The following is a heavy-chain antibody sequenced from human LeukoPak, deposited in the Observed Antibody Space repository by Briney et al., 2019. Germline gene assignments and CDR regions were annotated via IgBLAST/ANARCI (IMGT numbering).Heavy chain of an antibody. J-gene: IGHJ4*02. V-gene: IGHV4-39*01. CDR1: GDYISNSNYY. Sequence: PSETLSLTCTVSGDYISNSNYYWGWIRQPPGKGLEWIGSIYHSGSTYYNPSLKSRVTISVDTSKNQFSLKLSSVTAADTAVYYCARHDRWLHESPYFDYWGQGTLVTVSS. D-gene: IGHD5-24*01. CDR2: IYHSGST. CDR3: ARHDRWLHESPYFDY.